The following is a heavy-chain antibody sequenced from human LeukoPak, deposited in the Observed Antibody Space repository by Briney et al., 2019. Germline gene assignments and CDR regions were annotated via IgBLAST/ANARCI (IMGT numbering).Heavy chain of an antibody. Sequence: GGSLRLSCAASGFTFSSYEMNWVRQAPGKGLEWVSYISSNGSPIYYADSVKGRFTISRDNAKNSLYLQMNSLRAEDTAVYYCATKYCSGGSCYHYWYFDLWGRGTLVTVSS. V-gene: IGHV3-48*03. J-gene: IGHJ2*01. CDR3: ATKYCSGGSCYHYWYFDL. CDR1: GFTFSSYE. D-gene: IGHD2-15*01. CDR2: ISSNGSPI.